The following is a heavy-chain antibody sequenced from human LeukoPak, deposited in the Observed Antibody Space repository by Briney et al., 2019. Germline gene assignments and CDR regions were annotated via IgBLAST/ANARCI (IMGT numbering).Heavy chain of an antibody. V-gene: IGHV4-61*02. Sequence: SETLSLTCTVSGGSISSSSYYWSWIRQPAGKGLEWIGRIYTSGSTNYNPSLKSRVTMSVDTSKNQFSLKLSSVTAADTAVYYCARVTGLKGYYMDVWGKGTTVTVSS. CDR3: ARVTGLKGYYMDV. J-gene: IGHJ6*03. D-gene: IGHD4-23*01. CDR2: IYTSGST. CDR1: GGSISSSSYY.